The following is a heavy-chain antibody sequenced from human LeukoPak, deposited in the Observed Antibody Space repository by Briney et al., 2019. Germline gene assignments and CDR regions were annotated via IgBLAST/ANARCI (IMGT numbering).Heavy chain of an antibody. J-gene: IGHJ3*02. D-gene: IGHD3-22*01. V-gene: IGHV3-7*03. Sequence: AGSLSLSCVASGFTFSSCWMTWVRQAPGKGLEWVANIKQDGCEKYYVDSVKGRFTISRDNAKNSLYLQMNSLRAEDTAVYYCAREMVIITTSAFDIWGQGTMVTVSS. CDR2: IKQDGCEK. CDR1: GFTFSSCW. CDR3: AREMVIITTSAFDI.